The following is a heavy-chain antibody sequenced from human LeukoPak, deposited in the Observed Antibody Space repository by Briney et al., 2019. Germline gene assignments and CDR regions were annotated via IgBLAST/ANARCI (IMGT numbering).Heavy chain of an antibody. CDR1: GFTFRNFA. Sequence: GGSLRLSCAASGFTFRNFAMSWVRQAPGKGLEWVSTISGSGISTYYADSVKGRFTISRDNSRDTLYLQMGSLRAEDTALYYCVKGDNDILTGYYNSFDYWGQGTLVTVPS. CDR2: ISGSGIST. V-gene: IGHV3-23*01. J-gene: IGHJ4*02. CDR3: VKGDNDILTGYYNSFDY. D-gene: IGHD3-9*01.